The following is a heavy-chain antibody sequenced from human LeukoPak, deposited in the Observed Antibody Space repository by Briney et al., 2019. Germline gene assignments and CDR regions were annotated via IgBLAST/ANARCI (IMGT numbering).Heavy chain of an antibody. J-gene: IGHJ4*02. CDR3: ARERSYDSSGFDY. V-gene: IGHV3-21*01. D-gene: IGHD3-22*01. CDR2: ISSSSSYI. Sequence: PGGSLRLSCAASGFTFSSYSMNWVRQAPGKGLEWVSSISSSSSYIYYADSVKGRFTISRDNAKNSLYLQMNSLRAEDTAVYYCARERSYDSSGFDYWGQETLVTVSS. CDR1: GFTFSSYS.